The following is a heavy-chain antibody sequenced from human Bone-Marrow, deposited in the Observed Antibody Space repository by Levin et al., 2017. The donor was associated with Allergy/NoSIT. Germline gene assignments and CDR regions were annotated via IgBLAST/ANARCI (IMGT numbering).Heavy chain of an antibody. J-gene: IGHJ6*02. Sequence: GGSLRLSCAASGFSFSSYSMNWVRQAPGKGLEWVASISTSSVNIYYADSVKGRFTVSRDNAKNSLYLQMNSLRDEDTSVFYCARGHYGDYYGMDVWGQGTTVTVSS. CDR1: GFSFSSYS. CDR2: ISTSSVNI. CDR3: ARGHYGDYYGMDV. V-gene: IGHV3-48*02. D-gene: IGHD4-17*01.